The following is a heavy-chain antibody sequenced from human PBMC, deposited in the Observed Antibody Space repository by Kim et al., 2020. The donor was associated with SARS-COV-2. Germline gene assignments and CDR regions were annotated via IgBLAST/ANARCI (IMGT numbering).Heavy chain of an antibody. J-gene: IGHJ6*02. Sequence: GGSLRLSCAASGFTFSSYSMNWVRQAPGKGLEWVSSISSSSSYIYYADSVKGRFTISRDNAKNSLYLQMNSLRAEDTAVYYCARYDILTAGYYYGMDVWGQGTTVTVSS. CDR2: ISSSSSYI. D-gene: IGHD3-9*01. CDR3: ARYDILTAGYYYGMDV. V-gene: IGHV3-21*01. CDR1: GFTFSSYS.